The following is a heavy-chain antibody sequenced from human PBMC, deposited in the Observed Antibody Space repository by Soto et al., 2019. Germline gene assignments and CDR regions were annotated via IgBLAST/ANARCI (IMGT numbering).Heavy chain of an antibody. CDR3: ACTEQWEVFAY. V-gene: IGHV4-59*01. D-gene: IGHD1-26*01. Sequence: PSQTLSLTCTVSGGSIIHYFWVLIRQPPGRGLEWIGSLYNSGNTNYNPSLKSRVTISVDTSNNHFSLNLNSVTAADAAVYYCACTEQWEVFAYWGQGALV. CDR1: GGSIIHYF. CDR2: LYNSGNT. J-gene: IGHJ4*02.